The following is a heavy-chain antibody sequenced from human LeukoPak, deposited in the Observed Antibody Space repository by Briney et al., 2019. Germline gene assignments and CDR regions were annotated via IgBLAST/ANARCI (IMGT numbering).Heavy chain of an antibody. CDR1: GGSISSGDYY. Sequence: SETLSLTCTVSGGSISSGDYYWSWIRQPPGKGLEWIGYIYYSGSTYYNPSLKSRVTISVDTSKNQFSLKLSSVTAADTAVYYCARAEGGGSSGYPIDYWGQGTLVTVSS. D-gene: IGHD3-22*01. V-gene: IGHV4-30-4*08. CDR3: ARAEGGGSSGYPIDY. J-gene: IGHJ4*02. CDR2: IYYSGST.